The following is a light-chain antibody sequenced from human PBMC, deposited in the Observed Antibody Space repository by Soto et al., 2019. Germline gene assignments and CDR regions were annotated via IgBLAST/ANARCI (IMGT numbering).Light chain of an antibody. CDR1: SSNIGNNY. J-gene: IGLJ2*01. CDR2: DSN. CDR3: GTWDSSLGAVV. Sequence: QSVLTQPPSVSAAPGQKVTISCSGSSSNIGNNYVSWYQQLPGTAPKLLIYDSNKRPSGIPDRFSGSKSGTSATLGITGLQTGDEADYYCGTWDSSLGAVVFGGGPKLTVL. V-gene: IGLV1-51*01.